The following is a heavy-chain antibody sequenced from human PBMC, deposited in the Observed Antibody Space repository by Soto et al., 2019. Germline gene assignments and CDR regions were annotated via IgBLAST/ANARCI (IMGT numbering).Heavy chain of an antibody. CDR3: AGRNSLASVSLNFRELSNYKWIDP. Sequence: QLQLQESGPGLVKPSETLSLTCTVSGDSITNSNYYWGWFRQPPGKGLAGIASIYSIGSTYYNPSLKSRFTISVDTSNNQFSLNLNSVTASDTAVYYCAGRNSLASVSLNFRELSNYKWIDPWGPGTMVTVSS. CDR1: GDSITNSNYY. J-gene: IGHJ5*02. D-gene: IGHD3-16*02. CDR2: IYSIGST. V-gene: IGHV4-39*01.